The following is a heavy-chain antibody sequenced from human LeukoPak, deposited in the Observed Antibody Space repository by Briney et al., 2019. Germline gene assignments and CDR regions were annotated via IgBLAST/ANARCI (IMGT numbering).Heavy chain of an antibody. Sequence: PGGSLRLSCAASGFTFSSYWMSWVRQAPGKGLEWVANIKQDGSEKYYVDSVKGRFTISRDNAKNSLYLQMNSLRAEDTAVYYCARELGVVVPAAMQFVTYYMDVWGKGTTVTVSS. CDR2: IKQDGSEK. D-gene: IGHD2-2*01. V-gene: IGHV3-7*01. CDR1: GFTFSSYW. CDR3: ARELGVVVPAAMQFVTYYMDV. J-gene: IGHJ6*03.